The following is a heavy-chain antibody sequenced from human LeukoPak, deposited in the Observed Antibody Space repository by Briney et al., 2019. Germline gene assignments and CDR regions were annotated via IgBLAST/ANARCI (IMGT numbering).Heavy chain of an antibody. CDR3: ARGSPGVVITPPDH. CDR2: IYYSGST. D-gene: IGHD3-3*01. Sequence: SETLSLTCAVSGGSISSYYWSWIRQPPGKGLEWIGYIYYSGSTNYNPSLKSRVTISVDTSKNQFSLKLSSVTAADTAVYYCARGSPGVVITPPDHWGQGTLVTVSS. V-gene: IGHV4-59*01. CDR1: GGSISSYY. J-gene: IGHJ4*02.